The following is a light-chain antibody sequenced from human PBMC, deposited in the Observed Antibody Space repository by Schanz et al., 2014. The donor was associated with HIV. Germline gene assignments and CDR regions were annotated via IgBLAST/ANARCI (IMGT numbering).Light chain of an antibody. CDR3: SSYTTSSTLV. Sequence: QSVLTQPASVSGSPGQSITISCTGTSSDIGSYNYVSWYQQHPGQAPKLLIYDVTYRPSGISNRFSGSKSGYTASLTISGLQADDEADYYCSSYTTSSTLVFGGGTKLTVL. J-gene: IGLJ2*01. CDR2: DVT. CDR1: SSDIGSYNY. V-gene: IGLV2-14*03.